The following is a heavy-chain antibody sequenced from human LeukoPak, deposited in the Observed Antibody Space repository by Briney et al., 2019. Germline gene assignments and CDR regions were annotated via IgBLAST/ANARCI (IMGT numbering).Heavy chain of an antibody. CDR3: VRYYYDSGDFDAFDI. CDR2: IYYTGDT. CDR1: GGSISSYY. Sequence: SETLSLTCTVSGGSISSYYWSWIRQPPGKGLELIGYIYYTGDTNYNPSLKSRVTISADTSKNRFSLELSSVTAADTAVYYCVRYYYDSGDFDAFDIWGQGTMVTVSS. V-gene: IGHV4-59*01. D-gene: IGHD3-22*01. J-gene: IGHJ3*02.